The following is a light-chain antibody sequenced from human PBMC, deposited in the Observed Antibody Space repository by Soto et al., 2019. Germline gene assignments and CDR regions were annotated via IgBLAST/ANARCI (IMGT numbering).Light chain of an antibody. Sequence: DIQMPQSPSSLSASVVDRVPITCQASQDISNYLNWYQQKPGRAPKLLIYDASNLETGVPSRFSGSGSGTHFTFTISSLQPEDIATYYCQQYDNFPLTFGGGTKVDIK. CDR2: DAS. J-gene: IGKJ4*01. CDR3: QQYDNFPLT. CDR1: QDISNY. V-gene: IGKV1-33*01.